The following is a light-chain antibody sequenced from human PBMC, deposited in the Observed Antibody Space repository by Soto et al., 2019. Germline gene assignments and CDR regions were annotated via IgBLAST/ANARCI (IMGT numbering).Light chain of an antibody. CDR3: QQRSNWPLT. Sequence: EIVLTQSPATLSLSPGDRATLSCRASQTVSSYLAWYQHKPGQAPRLLIYDASNRATGIPARFSGSGSGTDFTLTISSLEPEDFAVYYCQQRSNWPLTFGGGNKVEIK. J-gene: IGKJ4*01. CDR2: DAS. V-gene: IGKV3-11*01. CDR1: QTVSSY.